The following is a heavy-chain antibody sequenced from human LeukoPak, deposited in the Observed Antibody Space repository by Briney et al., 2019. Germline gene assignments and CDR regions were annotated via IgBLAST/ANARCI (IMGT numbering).Heavy chain of an antibody. CDR3: ARVTPGSGWFDP. J-gene: IGHJ5*02. D-gene: IGHD1-14*01. CDR2: IYYSGST. CDR1: GGSISSYY. V-gene: IGHV4-59*01. Sequence: SETLSLTCTVSGGSISSYYWSWIRQPPGKGLEWIGYIYYSGSTNYNPSLKSRVTISVDTSKNQFSLKLSSVTAADTAVYYCARVTPGSGWFDPWSQGTLVTVSS.